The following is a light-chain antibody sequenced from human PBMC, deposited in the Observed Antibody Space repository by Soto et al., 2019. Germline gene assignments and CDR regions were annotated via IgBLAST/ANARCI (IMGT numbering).Light chain of an antibody. CDR1: SSNIGNSY. J-gene: IGLJ3*02. V-gene: IGLV1-51*02. CDR3: ETWDSSLSAGV. CDR2: ENN. Sequence: QSALTQPPSVSAAPGQKVTISCSGSSSNIGNSYISWYQQLPGTAPKLLIYENNKRPSGIPDRFSGSKSGTSATLGITGLQTGDEADYYCETWDSSLSAGVFGGGTKLTVL.